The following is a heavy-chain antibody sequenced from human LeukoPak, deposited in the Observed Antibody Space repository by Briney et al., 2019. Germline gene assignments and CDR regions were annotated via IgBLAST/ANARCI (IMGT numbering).Heavy chain of an antibody. CDR2: IYYSGST. CDR3: ARHRRYCSSTSCYALDY. Sequence: SETLSLTCTVSGGSISSSSYYWGWIRQPPGKGLEWIGSIYYSGSTYYNPSHKSRVTISVDTSKNQFSLKLSSVTAADTAVYYCARHRRYCSSTSCYALDYWGQGTLVTVSS. J-gene: IGHJ4*02. D-gene: IGHD2-2*01. CDR1: GGSISSSSYY. V-gene: IGHV4-39*01.